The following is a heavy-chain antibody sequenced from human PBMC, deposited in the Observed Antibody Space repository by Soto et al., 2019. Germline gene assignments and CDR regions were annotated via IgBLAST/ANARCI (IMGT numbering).Heavy chain of an antibody. Sequence: QVQLQQWGAGLLKPSETLSLTCAVYGGSFSGYYWTWIRQPPGTGLEWIGEINHSGSTNYNPSLTSRVTISVDTSKNQFPLKLTSVTAADTAVYYCERDKITGLFDYWGQGTLGTVSS. D-gene: IGHD2-8*02. CDR2: INHSGST. J-gene: IGHJ4*02. V-gene: IGHV4-34*01. CDR1: GGSFSGYY. CDR3: ERDKITGLFDY.